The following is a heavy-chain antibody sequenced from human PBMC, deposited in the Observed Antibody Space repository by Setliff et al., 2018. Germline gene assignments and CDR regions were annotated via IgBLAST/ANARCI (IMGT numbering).Heavy chain of an antibody. CDR3: AGGLYYYDSSGYPWYFDY. J-gene: IGHJ4*02. CDR2: IYTSGST. V-gene: IGHV4-61*02. CDR1: GGSISSGDYY. D-gene: IGHD3-22*01. Sequence: PSETLSLTCTVSGGSISSGDYYWSWIRQPPGKGLEWIGRIYTSGSTNYNPSLKSRVTISVDTSKNQFSLKLSSVTAADTAVYYCAGGLYYYDSSGYPWYFDYWGQGTLVTVSS.